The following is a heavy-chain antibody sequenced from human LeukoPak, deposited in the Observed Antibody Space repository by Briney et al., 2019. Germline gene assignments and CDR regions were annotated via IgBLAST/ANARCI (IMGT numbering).Heavy chain of an antibody. CDR2: TKHKAESYIT. Sequence: GGSLRLSCAASGFTFSDHYMDWVRQAPGKGLGWIARTKHKAESYITQYAASVEGRFISSRDDSQNSLWLQMNSLRTEDTAVYYCARDTAAALDHWGQGILVTVSS. CDR1: GFTFSDHY. V-gene: IGHV3-72*01. CDR3: ARDTAAALDH. D-gene: IGHD6-13*01. J-gene: IGHJ4*02.